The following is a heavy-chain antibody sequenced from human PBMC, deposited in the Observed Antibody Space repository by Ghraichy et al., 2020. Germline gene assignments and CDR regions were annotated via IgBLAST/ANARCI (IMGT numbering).Heavy chain of an antibody. Sequence: SETLSLTCAVYGGSFSGYSWSWIRQPPGKGLEWIGEINHRGSTNYNPSLKSRVTISVDTSKNQLSLKLSSVTAADTAVYYCARGRAIFGYWGQGTLVTVSS. CDR1: GGSFSGYS. CDR2: INHRGST. CDR3: ARGRAIFGY. J-gene: IGHJ4*02. V-gene: IGHV4-34*01. D-gene: IGHD3-3*01.